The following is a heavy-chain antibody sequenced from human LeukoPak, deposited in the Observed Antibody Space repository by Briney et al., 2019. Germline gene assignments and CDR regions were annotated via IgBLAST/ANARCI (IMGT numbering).Heavy chain of an antibody. J-gene: IGHJ2*01. Sequence: SETLSLTCTVSGGSISSYYWSWIRQPPGKGLEWIGYIYYSGSTNYNPSLKSRVTISVDTSKTQSSLKLSSVTAADTAVYYCARGVPQIVVVTATYGWYFDLWGRGTLVTVSS. D-gene: IGHD2-21*02. CDR2: IYYSGST. CDR3: ARGVPQIVVVTATYGWYFDL. V-gene: IGHV4-59*01. CDR1: GGSISSYY.